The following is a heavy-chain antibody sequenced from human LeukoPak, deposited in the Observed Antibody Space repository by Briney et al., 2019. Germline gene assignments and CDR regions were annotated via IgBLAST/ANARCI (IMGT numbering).Heavy chain of an antibody. D-gene: IGHD4/OR15-4a*01. CDR1: GFTLSSYA. V-gene: IGHV3-23*01. J-gene: IGHJ4*02. CDR3: AKIGANVGF. CDR2: INGGGGST. Sequence: PGGSLRLSCVASGFTLSSYAMSWVRPAPGKGLDGVSSINGGGGSTYYADSVKGRFTISRDNSKNTLYLQMNSLRAEDTAVYYCAKIGANVGFWGQGTLVTVSS.